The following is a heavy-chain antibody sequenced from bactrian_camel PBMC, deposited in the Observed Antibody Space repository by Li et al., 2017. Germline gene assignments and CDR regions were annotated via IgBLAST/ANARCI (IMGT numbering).Heavy chain of an antibody. J-gene: IGHJ6*01. D-gene: IGHD2*01. CDR3: KTSGRYIGSPCFGY. Sequence: VQLVESGGGSVQPGESLRLSCSASGFTFRAWDMSWVRQTPGKELEWVATILSSGTGAHYHDSVAGRFTISKDKAKETVSLQMNNLKPEDTAIYSCKTSGRYIGSPCFGYWGQGTQVTVS. CDR2: ILSSGTGA. V-gene: IGHV3S40*01. CDR1: GFTFRAWD.